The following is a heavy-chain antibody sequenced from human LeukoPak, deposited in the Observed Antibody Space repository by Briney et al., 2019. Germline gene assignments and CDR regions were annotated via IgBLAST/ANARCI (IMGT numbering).Heavy chain of an antibody. Sequence: GGSLRLSCAASGFTFSSYSMNWVRQAPGKGLEWVSSISSSSSYIYYADSVKGRFTISRDNAKNSLYLQMNSLRAEDTAVYYCARASDIVVVVAATSGMDVWGQGTTVTVSS. J-gene: IGHJ6*02. CDR1: GFTFSSYS. D-gene: IGHD2-15*01. V-gene: IGHV3-21*01. CDR3: ARASDIVVVVAATSGMDV. CDR2: ISSSSSYI.